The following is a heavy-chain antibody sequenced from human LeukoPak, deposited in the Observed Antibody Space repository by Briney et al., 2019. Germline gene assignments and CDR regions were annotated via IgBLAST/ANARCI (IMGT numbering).Heavy chain of an antibody. V-gene: IGHV3-23*01. Sequence: GGSLRLSCAASGFTFRSYAMNWVRQAPGKGLEWVSSISGSGFDTYYADSVKGRFTISRDNSKDTLYLQMNSLRAEDTAIYYCAKGSGWYPATFTHYWGQGTLVTVSS. CDR2: ISGSGFDT. CDR1: GFTFRSYA. D-gene: IGHD6-19*01. CDR3: AKGSGWYPATFTHY. J-gene: IGHJ4*02.